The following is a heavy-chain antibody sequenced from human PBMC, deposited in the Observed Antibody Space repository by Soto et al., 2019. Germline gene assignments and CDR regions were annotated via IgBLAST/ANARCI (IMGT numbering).Heavy chain of an antibody. CDR3: ARDPQVVTASPPDYYYYGMDV. Sequence: ASVKVSCKAFGYTFISYAIHWVRQAPGQRLEWMGWINSYNGNTKYSQTFQGRVTVSRDTSATTVYMELSSLKSEDTAVYYCARDPQVVTASPPDYYYYGMDVWGQGTTVTVSS. V-gene: IGHV1-3*01. CDR2: INSYNGNT. CDR1: GYTFISYA. D-gene: IGHD2-15*01. J-gene: IGHJ6*02.